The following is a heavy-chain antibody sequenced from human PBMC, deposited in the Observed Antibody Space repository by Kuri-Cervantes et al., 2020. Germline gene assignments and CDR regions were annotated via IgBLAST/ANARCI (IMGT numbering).Heavy chain of an antibody. D-gene: IGHD1-1*01. Sequence: ASVKVSCKASGYTFTSYYMHWVRQAPGQGLEWMGWISAYNGNTNYAQKLQGRVTMTTDTSTSTAYMELRSLRSDDTAVYYCAPLAGAGPIDYWGQGTLVTVSS. CDR3: APLAGAGPIDY. J-gene: IGHJ4*02. CDR1: GYTFTSYY. V-gene: IGHV1-18*04. CDR2: ISAYNGNT.